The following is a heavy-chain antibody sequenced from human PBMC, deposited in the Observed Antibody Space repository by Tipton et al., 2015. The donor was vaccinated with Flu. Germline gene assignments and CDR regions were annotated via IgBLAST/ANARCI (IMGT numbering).Heavy chain of an antibody. D-gene: IGHD3-3*01. Sequence: SLRLSCAASGFTVSSNYMSWVRQAPGKGLEWVSVIYSGGSTYYADSVKGRFTISRDNSKNTLYLQMNSLRAEDTAVYYCARYILYYDFWSGPTIDAFDIWGQGTMVTVSS. J-gene: IGHJ3*02. CDR3: ARYILYYDFWSGPTIDAFDI. CDR1: GFTVSSNY. CDR2: IYSGGST. V-gene: IGHV3-53*01.